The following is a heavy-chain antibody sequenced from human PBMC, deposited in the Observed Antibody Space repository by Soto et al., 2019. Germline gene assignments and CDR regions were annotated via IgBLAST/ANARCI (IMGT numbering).Heavy chain of an antibody. V-gene: IGHV3-66*01. J-gene: IGHJ6*02. D-gene: IGHD3-10*01. CDR1: GFTVSSNY. CDR3: ARDGTYGSGSYYYYGMDV. CDR2: IYSGGST. Sequence: EVQLVESGGGLVQPGGSLRLSCAASGFTVSSNYMSWVRQAPGKGLEWVSVIYSGGSTYYADSVKGRFTISRDNSKNTLYLQMNSLRAEDTAVYYCARDGTYGSGSYYYYGMDVWGQGTTVTVSS.